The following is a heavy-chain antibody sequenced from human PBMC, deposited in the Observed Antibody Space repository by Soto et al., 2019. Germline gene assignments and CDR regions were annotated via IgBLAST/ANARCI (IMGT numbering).Heavy chain of an antibody. CDR1: GFPFSNHA. CDR3: AKRQGTGLAAKNFDF. V-gene: IGHV3-23*01. D-gene: IGHD2-15*01. Sequence: GGSLRLSCAASGFPFSNHAMSWVRQAPGKGLEWVSGISDGGDLIYYADSVKGRFSMSRDNSENMLYLQMTNLRAEDTAIYYCAKRQGTGLAAKNFDFWGQGTLVTVSS. CDR2: ISDGGDLI. J-gene: IGHJ4*02.